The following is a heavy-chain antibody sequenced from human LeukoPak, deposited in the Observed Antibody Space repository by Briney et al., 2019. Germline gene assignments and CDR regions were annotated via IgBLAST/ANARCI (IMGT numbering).Heavy chain of an antibody. J-gene: IGHJ4*02. V-gene: IGHV3-69-1*01. CDR2: ITSSSSI. D-gene: IGHD1-7*01. CDR1: GFTFSSYN. CDR3: ARDQNYSFDC. Sequence: GGSLRLSCAASGFTFSSYNMNWVRQAPGKGLEWVSSITSSSSIYYADSVKGRFTISRDNSKNTLYLQMNSLRAEDTAVYYCARDQNYSFDCWGQGTLVTVSS.